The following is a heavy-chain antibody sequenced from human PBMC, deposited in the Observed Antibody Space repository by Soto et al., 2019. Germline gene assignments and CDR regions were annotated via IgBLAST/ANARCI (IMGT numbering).Heavy chain of an antibody. CDR1: SGSISSSNW. CDR2: IYHSGST. Sequence: PSETLSLTCAVSSGSISSSNWWSWVRQPPGKGLEWIGEIYHSGSTNYNPSLKSRVTISVDKSKNQFSLNLTSVTAADTAVYYCAREYTYGSNFFDCWGQGALVTVSS. J-gene: IGHJ4*02. CDR3: AREYTYGSNFFDC. V-gene: IGHV4-4*02. D-gene: IGHD5-18*01.